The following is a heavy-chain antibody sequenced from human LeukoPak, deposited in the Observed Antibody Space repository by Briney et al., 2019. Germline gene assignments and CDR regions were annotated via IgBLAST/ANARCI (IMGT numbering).Heavy chain of an antibody. V-gene: IGHV1-8*01. CDR3: ARDLGGSYYDSSGSLTDI. Sequence: ASVKVSCKASGYTFTSYDINWVRQATGQGLEWIGWMNPNSGNTGYAQKFQGRVTMTRNTSINTAYMELSSLRSEDTAVYYCARDLGGSYYDSSGSLTDIWGQGTMVTVSS. CDR2: MNPNSGNT. J-gene: IGHJ3*02. D-gene: IGHD3-22*01. CDR1: GYTFTSYD.